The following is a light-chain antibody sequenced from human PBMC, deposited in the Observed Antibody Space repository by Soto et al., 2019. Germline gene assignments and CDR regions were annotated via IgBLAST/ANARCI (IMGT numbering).Light chain of an antibody. CDR1: QSISNW. V-gene: IGKV1-5*03. CDR3: EQYNIYRT. Sequence: DIQMTQSPSTLSASVGDRVTITCRASQSISNWLAWYQQKRGIAPKLLIYQALSLESGVPSRFIGSGSGTEFSLTMGSLPPDGFATYYFEQYNIYRTFSQWTKVEIK. J-gene: IGKJ1*01. CDR2: QAL.